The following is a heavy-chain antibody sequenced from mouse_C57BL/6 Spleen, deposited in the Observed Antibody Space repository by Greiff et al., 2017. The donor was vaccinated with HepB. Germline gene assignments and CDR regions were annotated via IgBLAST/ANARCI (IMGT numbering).Heavy chain of an antibody. CDR2: ISDGGSYT. Sequence: EVMLVESGGGLVKPGGSLKLSCAASGFTFSSYAMSWVRQTPEKRLEWVATISDGGSYTYYPDNVKGRFTISRDNAKNNLYLQMSHLKSEDTAMYYCARVPSTFFDYWGQGTTLTVSS. V-gene: IGHV5-4*03. J-gene: IGHJ2*01. CDR1: GFTFSSYA. CDR3: ARVPSTFFDY. D-gene: IGHD4-1*02.